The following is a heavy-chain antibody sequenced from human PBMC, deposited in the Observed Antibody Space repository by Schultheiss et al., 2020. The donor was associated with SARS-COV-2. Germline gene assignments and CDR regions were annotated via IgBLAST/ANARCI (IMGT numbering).Heavy chain of an antibody. CDR1: GFTFSSYA. D-gene: IGHD3-10*01. V-gene: IGHV3-30-3*01. Sequence: GGSLRLSCAASGFTFSSYAMHWVRQAPGKGLEWVAVISYDGSNKYYADSVKGRFTISRDNSKNTLYLQMNSLRAEDTAVYYCARVKYYGSGIFDYWGQGTLVTVSS. CDR3: ARVKYYGSGIFDY. CDR2: ISYDGSNK. J-gene: IGHJ4*02.